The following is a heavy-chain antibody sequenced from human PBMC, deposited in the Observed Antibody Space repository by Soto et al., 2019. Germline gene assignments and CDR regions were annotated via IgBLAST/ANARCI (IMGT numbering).Heavy chain of an antibody. J-gene: IGHJ5*02. CDR1: GGTFTYYG. V-gene: IGHV1-69*01. Sequence: QVQLVQSGAEVKRPGSSVKLSCKASGGTFTYYGITWVRQATGQGLEWMGGIIPIIGPATYAQKFQGRLTITADQSTSTAYREVSSLGSEDTALYYCARDLGTTIAGPPRRETYGWLDPWGQGTLVTVSS. CDR3: ARDLGTTIAGPPRRETYGWLDP. CDR2: IIPIIGPA. D-gene: IGHD3-3*01.